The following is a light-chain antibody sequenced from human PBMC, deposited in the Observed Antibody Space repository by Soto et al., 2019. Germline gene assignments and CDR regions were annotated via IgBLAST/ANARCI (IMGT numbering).Light chain of an antibody. CDR2: DVS. J-gene: IGLJ1*01. Sequence: QSSLTQPASVSGSPGQWIAIPCTGTSSDVGGYSYVSWYQQQPGKAPKLVISDVSNRPSGVSDRFSGSKSGNTASLTISGLQTEDEADYYCASYTTSSTYVFGTGTKVTVL. CDR3: ASYTTSSTYV. V-gene: IGLV2-14*01. CDR1: SSDVGGYSY.